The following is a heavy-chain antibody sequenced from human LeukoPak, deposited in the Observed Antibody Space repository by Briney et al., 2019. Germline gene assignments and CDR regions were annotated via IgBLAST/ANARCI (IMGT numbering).Heavy chain of an antibody. CDR1: GFTFSSYE. J-gene: IGHJ5*02. Sequence: GGSLRLSCAASGFTFSSYEVNWVREAPGEGLDRFSYISSSGSTIYYADSVRGRFTISRDNAKNSLYLQMNSLRAEDAAVYYCARDPYPWGQGTLVTVSS. CDR2: ISSSGSTI. CDR3: ARDPYP. V-gene: IGHV3-48*03.